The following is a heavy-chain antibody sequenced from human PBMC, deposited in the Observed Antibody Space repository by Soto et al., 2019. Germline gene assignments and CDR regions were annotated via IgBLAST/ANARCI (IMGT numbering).Heavy chain of an antibody. J-gene: IGHJ4*02. CDR3: AKDRQSTFRFGSGTL. V-gene: IGHV3-23*01. D-gene: IGHD3-10*01. CDR1: TFTFNNFA. Sequence: EVQLLESGGGLVQPGESLRLSCVASTFTFNNFAMSWFRQAPGKGLEWVASSSGPGSSRFYADSVKGRFTVSRDNSTSTLYLQMNTLAVDDTGVYYCAKDRQSTFRFGSGTLWGQGVLVTVSS. CDR2: SSGPGSSR.